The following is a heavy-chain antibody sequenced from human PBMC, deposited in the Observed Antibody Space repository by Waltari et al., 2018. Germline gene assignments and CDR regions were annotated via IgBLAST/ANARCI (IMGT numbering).Heavy chain of an antibody. CDR2: ISGSGGTT. V-gene: IGHV3-23*01. Sequence: EVQLLESGGGLVQPGGSLRLSCAASGFTFNIYALNWVCQAPGKGLEWVSAISGSGGTTYYADSVKGRFTISRDNSKNTLYLQMNSLRAEDTAVYYCAKVDVRGVYYFEYWGQGTLVTVSS. CDR3: AKVDVRGVYYFEY. D-gene: IGHD3-10*02. CDR1: GFTFNIYA. J-gene: IGHJ4*02.